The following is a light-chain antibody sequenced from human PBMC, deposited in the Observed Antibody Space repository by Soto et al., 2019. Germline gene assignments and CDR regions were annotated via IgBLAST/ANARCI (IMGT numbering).Light chain of an antibody. CDR3: QQYGSSPPWT. Sequence: EIVLTQSPGTLSLSPGERATLSCRASQSVSSSYLAWYQQKPGQAPRLLIYGASSRATGITDRVSGSGFGTDVILTSRRLEPQDFAVYYCQQYGSSPPWTFGQGTKVEIK. CDR2: GAS. CDR1: QSVSSSY. V-gene: IGKV3-20*01. J-gene: IGKJ1*01.